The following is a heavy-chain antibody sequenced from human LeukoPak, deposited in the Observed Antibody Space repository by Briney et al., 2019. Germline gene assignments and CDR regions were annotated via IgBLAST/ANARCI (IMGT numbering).Heavy chain of an antibody. D-gene: IGHD2-2*01. Sequence: PSETLSLTCTVSGGSISSYYWSWIRQPPGKGLEWIGYIYYSGSTNYNPSLKSRVTISVDTSKNRFSLKLSSVTAADTAVYYCARLPIVVVPAAPLDYWGQGTLVTVSS. CDR2: IYYSGST. CDR1: GGSISSYY. V-gene: IGHV4-59*08. CDR3: ARLPIVVVPAAPLDY. J-gene: IGHJ4*02.